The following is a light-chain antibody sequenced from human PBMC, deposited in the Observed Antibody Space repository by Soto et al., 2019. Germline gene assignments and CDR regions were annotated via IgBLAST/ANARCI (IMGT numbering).Light chain of an antibody. CDR2: DVS. CDR3: SSYISSSTVV. V-gene: IGLV2-14*01. CDR1: SSDVGGYNY. Sequence: QSALTQPASVSGSPGQSITISCTGTSSDVGGYNYVSWYQQHPGKAPKLMIYDVSNRPSGVSNRFSGSKSGNTASQTISGLQSEDEADYYCSSYISSSTVVFGGGTKLTVL. J-gene: IGLJ2*01.